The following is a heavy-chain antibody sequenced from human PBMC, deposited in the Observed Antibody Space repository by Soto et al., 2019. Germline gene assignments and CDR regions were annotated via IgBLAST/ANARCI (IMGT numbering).Heavy chain of an antibody. CDR3: ARASFESQLLTAWYYYYGLDV. V-gene: IGHV1-69*02. Sequence: SVKVSCKASGGTFSSYTISWVRQAPGQGLEWMGRIIPILGIANYAQKFQGRVTITADKSTSTAYMELSSLRSEDTAVYYCARASFESQLLTAWYYYYGLDVWGQGTTVTVSS. J-gene: IGHJ6*02. CDR2: IIPILGIA. D-gene: IGHD2-2*01. CDR1: GGTFSSYT.